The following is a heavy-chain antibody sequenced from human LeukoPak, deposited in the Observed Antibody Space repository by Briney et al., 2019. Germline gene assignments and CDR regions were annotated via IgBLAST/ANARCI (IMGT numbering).Heavy chain of an antibody. CDR1: GYSISSGYY. J-gene: IGHJ4*02. V-gene: IGHV4-38-2*02. CDR2: IYHSGST. CDR3: ARGGGGWYLDY. Sequence: SETLSLTCTVSGYSISSGYYWGWIRQPPGKGLEWIGSIYHSGSTYYNPSLKSRVTISVDTSKNQFSLKLSSMTAADTAVYYCARGGGGWYLDYWGQGTLVTVSS. D-gene: IGHD6-19*01.